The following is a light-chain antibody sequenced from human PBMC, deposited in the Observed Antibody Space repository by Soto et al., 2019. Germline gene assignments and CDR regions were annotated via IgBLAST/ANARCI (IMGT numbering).Light chain of an antibody. J-gene: IGKJ1*01. CDR3: QQYNDYLT. CDR2: GAS. V-gene: IGKV3-15*01. CDR1: QSVSNN. Sequence: EIVMTQSPATLSVSPGERGTLSCRASQSVSNNLAWYQQKPGQAPRLLIYGASTRATGIPARFSGSGSGTEFTLTISSLQPDDSATYYCQQYNDYLTFGQGTKVDIK.